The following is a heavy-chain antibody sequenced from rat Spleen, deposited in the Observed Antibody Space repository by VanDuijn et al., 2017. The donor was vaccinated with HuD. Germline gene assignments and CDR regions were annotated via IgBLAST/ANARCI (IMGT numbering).Heavy chain of an antibody. CDR2: ISSDGRRN. V-gene: IGHV5-29*01. Sequence: EVQLVESGGGLVQPGRSLKLSCAASGFTFSSYDMAWVRQAPTKGLEWVATISSDGRRNYYRDSVKGRFTISRDNAKSSLYLQMDSLRSEDTATYYCARRHYGYTDYFDHWGQGVMVTVSS. CDR1: GFTFSSYD. CDR3: ARRHYGYTDYFDH. J-gene: IGHJ2*01. D-gene: IGHD1-9*01.